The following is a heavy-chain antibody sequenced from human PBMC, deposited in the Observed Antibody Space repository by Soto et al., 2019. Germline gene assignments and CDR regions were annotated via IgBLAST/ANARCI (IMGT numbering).Heavy chain of an antibody. CDR1: GFTFSSYA. CDR3: AKGPYDSSGYYLVMGFDY. J-gene: IGHJ4*02. Sequence: PGGSLRLSCAASGFTFSSYAMSWVRQAPGKGLEWVSAISGSGGSTYYADSVKGRFTISRDNSKNTLYLQMNSLRAEDTAVYYCAKGPYDSSGYYLVMGFDYWGQGTLVTVSS. V-gene: IGHV3-23*01. D-gene: IGHD3-22*01. CDR2: ISGSGGST.